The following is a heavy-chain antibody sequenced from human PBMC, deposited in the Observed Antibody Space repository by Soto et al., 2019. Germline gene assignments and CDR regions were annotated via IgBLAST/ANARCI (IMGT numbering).Heavy chain of an antibody. V-gene: IGHV1-69*01. D-gene: IGHD3-10*01. Sequence: QVQLVQSGAEVKKPGSSVKVSCKASGGTFSSYAISWVRQAPGHGLEWMGGIIPIFGTANYAQKFQGRVTITADESTSTAYMELSSLRSEDTAVYYCARGRDYGSGSYNYGMDVWGQGTTVTVSS. CDR1: GGTFSSYA. CDR3: ARGRDYGSGSYNYGMDV. J-gene: IGHJ6*02. CDR2: IIPIFGTA.